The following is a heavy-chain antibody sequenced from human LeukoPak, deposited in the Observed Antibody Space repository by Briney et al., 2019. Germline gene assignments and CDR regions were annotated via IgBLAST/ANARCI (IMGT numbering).Heavy chain of an antibody. CDR3: ARGRGDYVWGSYRSSGAFDI. D-gene: IGHD3-16*02. Sequence: SETLSLTCAVYGGSFSGYYWSWIRQPPGKGLEWIGEINHSGSTNYYPSLKSRVTISVDTSKNQFSLKLSSVTAADTAVYYCARGRGDYVWGSYRSSGAFDIWGQGTMVTVSS. J-gene: IGHJ3*02. V-gene: IGHV4-34*01. CDR2: INHSGST. CDR1: GGSFSGYY.